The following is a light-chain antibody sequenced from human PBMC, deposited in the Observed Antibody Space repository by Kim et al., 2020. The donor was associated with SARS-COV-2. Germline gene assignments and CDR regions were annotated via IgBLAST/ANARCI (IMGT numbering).Light chain of an antibody. J-gene: IGKJ2*01. Sequence: SPGERAPLYCRASQTVSHDYLAWYQQKPGQAPRLLVYRASRRATGITDRFSGGGSGTDFTLTISRLEPEDSAVYYCQQYGGSPLYTFGQGTKLEI. CDR2: RAS. V-gene: IGKV3-20*01. CDR1: QTVSHDY. CDR3: QQYGGSPLYT.